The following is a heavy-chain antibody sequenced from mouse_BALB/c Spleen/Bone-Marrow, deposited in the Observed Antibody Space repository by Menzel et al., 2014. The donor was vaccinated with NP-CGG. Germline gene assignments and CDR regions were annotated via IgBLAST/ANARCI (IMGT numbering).Heavy chain of an antibody. CDR3: ARHGGFGNYFDY. J-gene: IGHJ2*01. CDR2: INSNGGSA. Sequence: EVQVVESGGGLVKLGGSLKLSCAASGFTFSSYYMSWVRQTPEKRLELVAAINSNGGSAYYPGTVKGRFTISRDNAKNTLFLQMSSLKSEDTALYYCARHGGFGNYFDYWGQGTTLTVSS. CDR1: GFTFSSYY. D-gene: IGHD1-1*02. V-gene: IGHV5-6-2*01.